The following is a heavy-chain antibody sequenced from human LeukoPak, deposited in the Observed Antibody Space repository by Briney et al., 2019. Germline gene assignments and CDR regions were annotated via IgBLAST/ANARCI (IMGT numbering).Heavy chain of an antibody. V-gene: IGHV4-39*01. CDR1: GGSISSSSFH. CDR2: VYYSGST. Sequence: SETLSLTCTVSGGSISSSSFHWGWIRQPPGKGLECIGSVYYSGSTYYNPSLKSRVTISIDTSKNQFSLRLSSVTAADTAVYYCARPKSIASHYFDSWGQGTLVTVSS. CDR3: ARPKSIASHYFDS. D-gene: IGHD6-6*01. J-gene: IGHJ4*02.